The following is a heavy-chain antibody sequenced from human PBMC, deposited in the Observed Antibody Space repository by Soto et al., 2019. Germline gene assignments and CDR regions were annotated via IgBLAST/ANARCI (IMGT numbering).Heavy chain of an antibody. J-gene: IGHJ4*02. V-gene: IGHV4-34*01. CDR3: ARLRWEQPWVFDY. CDR2: INHSGGT. D-gene: IGHD1-26*01. Sequence: ETLSLTCAVYGGSFSGYYWSWIRQPPVKGLEWIGEINHSGGTNYNPSLKSRVTISVDTSKNQFSLKLSSVTAADTDVFSCARLRWEQPWVFDYWGQGTLVTVSS. CDR1: GGSFSGYY.